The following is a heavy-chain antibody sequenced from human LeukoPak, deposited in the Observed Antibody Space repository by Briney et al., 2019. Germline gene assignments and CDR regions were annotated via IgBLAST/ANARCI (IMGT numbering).Heavy chain of an antibody. CDR2: IWYDGSNK. J-gene: IGHJ4*02. CDR3: AREGDYYDSSGYFAPLDY. V-gene: IGHV3-33*01. D-gene: IGHD3-22*01. Sequence: GGSLRLSCAASGFTSSSYGMHWVRQAPGKGLEWVAVIWYDGSNKYYADSVKGRFTISRDNSKNTLYLQMNSLRAEDTAVYYCAREGDYYDSSGYFAPLDYWGQGTLVTVSS. CDR1: GFTSSSYG.